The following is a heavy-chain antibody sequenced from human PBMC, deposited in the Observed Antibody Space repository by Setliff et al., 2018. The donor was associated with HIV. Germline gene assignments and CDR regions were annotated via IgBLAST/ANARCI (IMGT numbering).Heavy chain of an antibody. CDR1: GGSINNYY. J-gene: IGHJ4*02. Sequence: SETLSLTCTVSGGSINNYYWSWIRQPPGKGLEWIGYIYPNGSPDYPSGNIVYNPSFRSRITLSLDTSKDQFSLKLTSVTAADEAVYYCTGDYNPGSYRFDYWGQGTPVTVSS. CDR2: IYPNGSP. V-gene: IGHV4-4*08. CDR3: TGDYNPGSYRFDY. D-gene: IGHD3-10*01.